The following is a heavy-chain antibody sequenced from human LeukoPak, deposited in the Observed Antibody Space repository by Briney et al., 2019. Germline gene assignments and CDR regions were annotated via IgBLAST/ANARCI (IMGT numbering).Heavy chain of an antibody. D-gene: IGHD5-24*01. J-gene: IGHJ4*02. Sequence: GGSLRLSCAASGFTFSSYAMHWVRQAPGKGLEWVAVISYDGSNKYYADSVKGRFTISRDNSKNTLYLQMNGLRAEDTAVYYCARPTDERSQFDYWGQGTLVTVSS. CDR3: ARPTDERSQFDY. CDR1: GFTFSSYA. CDR2: ISYDGSNK. V-gene: IGHV3-30*04.